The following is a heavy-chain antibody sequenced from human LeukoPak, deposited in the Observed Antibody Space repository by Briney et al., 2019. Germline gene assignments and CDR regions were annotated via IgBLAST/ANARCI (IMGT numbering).Heavy chain of an antibody. CDR1: DYSITSGYY. J-gene: IGHJ5*02. D-gene: IGHD1-1*01. V-gene: IGHV4-38-2*02. Sequence: SETLSLTCTVSDYSITSGYYWAWIRQPPGKGLERIGSIYHTGTTYYHPSLKSRVTISVDTSKNQFSLILSSVTAADTAVYFCARATHPYNTAFDPWGQGTLVTVSS. CDR3: ARATHPYNTAFDP. CDR2: IYHTGTT.